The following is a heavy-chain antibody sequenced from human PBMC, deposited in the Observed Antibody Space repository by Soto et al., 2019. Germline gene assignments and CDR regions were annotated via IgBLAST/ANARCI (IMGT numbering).Heavy chain of an antibody. CDR3: AREVLVRGIKYHAMDV. CDR1: GFTFSSYG. CDR2: IWSDGSNK. D-gene: IGHD3-10*01. Sequence: QVQLVESGGGVVQPGRSLSLSCAASGFTFSSYGIHWVRQAPGKGLEWVAVIWSDGSNKYYADSVKGRFTISRDNTKNTLYLQMNILRAEDTAVYYCAREVLVRGIKYHAMDVWGQGTTVTVSS. J-gene: IGHJ6*02. V-gene: IGHV3-33*01.